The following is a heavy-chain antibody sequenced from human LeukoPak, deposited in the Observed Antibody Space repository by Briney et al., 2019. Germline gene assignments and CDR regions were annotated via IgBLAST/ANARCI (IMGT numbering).Heavy chain of an antibody. Sequence: SETLSLTCAVYGGSLSGYYWRWIRQPPGKGLEWVGEINHSGNTNYNPSLTSRVTISVDTSKNQFSLKLRSVTAADTAVYSCARGIVGGRYDAFDIWGQGTMVTVSS. D-gene: IGHD3-10*01. CDR3: ARGIVGGRYDAFDI. CDR2: INHSGNT. J-gene: IGHJ3*02. V-gene: IGHV4-34*01. CDR1: GGSLSGYY.